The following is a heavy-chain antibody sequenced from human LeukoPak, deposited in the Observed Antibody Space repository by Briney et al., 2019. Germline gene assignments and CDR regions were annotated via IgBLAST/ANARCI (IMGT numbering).Heavy chain of an antibody. CDR2: ISYDGSNK. CDR1: GFTFSSYA. V-gene: IGHV3-30*04. Sequence: GGSLRLSCAASGFTFSSYAMHWVRQAPGKGLEWVAVISYDGSNKYYADSVKGRFTISRDNSKNTLHLQMNSLRAEDTAVYYCARDGPAAACFDYWGQGTLVTVSS. CDR3: ARDGPAAACFDY. J-gene: IGHJ4*02. D-gene: IGHD6-13*01.